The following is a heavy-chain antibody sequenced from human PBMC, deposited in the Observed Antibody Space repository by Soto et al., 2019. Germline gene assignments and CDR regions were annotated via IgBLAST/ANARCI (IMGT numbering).Heavy chain of an antibody. CDR2: ISSSGSTI. CDR3: ARGHRITIFGVVINLSYYYYGMDV. J-gene: IGHJ6*02. V-gene: IGHV3-48*03. D-gene: IGHD3-3*01. CDR1: GSTFRSSE. Sequence: PGGSLRLSCAASGSTFRSSEMNWVRQAPGKGLEWVSYISSSGSTIYYADSVKGRFTISRDNAKNSLYLQMNSLRAEDTAVYYCARGHRITIFGVVINLSYYYYGMDVWGQGTTVTVSS.